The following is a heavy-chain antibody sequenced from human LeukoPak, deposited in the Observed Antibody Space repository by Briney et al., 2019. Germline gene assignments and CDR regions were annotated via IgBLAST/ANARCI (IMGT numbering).Heavy chain of an antibody. CDR2: IYSGGST. D-gene: IGHD1-26*01. CDR3: AREVGATGGIDY. V-gene: IGHV3-53*04. CDR1: GFTVSSNY. Sequence: GGSLRLSCAASGFTVSSNYMSWVRQAPGKGLEWVSVIYSGGSTYYADSVKGRFTIPRHNSKHTLYLQMNSLRAEDTAVYYCAREVGATGGIDYWGQGTLVTVSS. J-gene: IGHJ4*02.